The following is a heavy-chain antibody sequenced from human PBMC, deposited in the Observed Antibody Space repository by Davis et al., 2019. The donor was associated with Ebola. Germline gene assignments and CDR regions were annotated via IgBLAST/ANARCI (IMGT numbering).Heavy chain of an antibody. CDR3: ARGVVMVAATTYYYYGMDV. V-gene: IGHV1-69*04. CDR1: GGTFSSYA. CDR2: IIPILGIA. D-gene: IGHD2-15*01. J-gene: IGHJ6*02. Sequence: SVKVSCKASGGTFSSYAISWVRQAPGQGLEWMGRIIPILGIANYAQRLQGRVTMTTDTSTSTAYMELRSLRSDDTAVYYCARGVVMVAATTYYYYGMDVWGQGTTVTVSS.